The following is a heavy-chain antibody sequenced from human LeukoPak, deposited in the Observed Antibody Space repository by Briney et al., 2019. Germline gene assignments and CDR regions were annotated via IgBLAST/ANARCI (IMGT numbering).Heavy chain of an antibody. CDR3: ARDGQIYGDSAYFDY. V-gene: IGHV3-21*01. CDR2: ISSSSSYI. Sequence: GGSLRLSCAASGFTFSSYSMNWVRQAPGKGLEWVSSISSSSSYIYYADSVKGRFTISRDNAKNSLYLQMNSLRAEDTAVYYCARDGQIYGDSAYFDYWGQGTLVTVSS. D-gene: IGHD2-21*02. J-gene: IGHJ4*02. CDR1: GFTFSSYS.